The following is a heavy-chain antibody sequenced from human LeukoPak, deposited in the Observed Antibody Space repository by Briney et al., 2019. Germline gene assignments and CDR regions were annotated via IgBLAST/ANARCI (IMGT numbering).Heavy chain of an antibody. D-gene: IGHD3-22*01. V-gene: IGHV3-23*01. CDR1: GFAFSSYA. CDR2: ISGSGGNA. CDR3: AKDAPARHSRPEEIDY. Sequence: GGSLRLSCAASGFAFSSYAMSWVRQAPGKGLEWVSGISGSGGNAFYADSVKGRFTISRDNSKNTVCLQMISLRAEDTAVYYCAKDAPARHSRPEEIDYWGQGTLVTVSS. J-gene: IGHJ4*02.